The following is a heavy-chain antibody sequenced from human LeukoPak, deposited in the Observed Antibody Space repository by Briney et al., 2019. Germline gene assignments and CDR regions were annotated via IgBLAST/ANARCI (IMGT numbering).Heavy chain of an antibody. CDR3: ARGAAGGSGGIDY. D-gene: IGHD6-13*01. CDR1: GFTVSSNY. V-gene: IGHV3-53*01. Sequence: GGSLRLSCAASGFTVSSNYMSWVRQAPGKGLDWVSVIYSGADTYYADSVKGRFTVSRDNSKNTVYLQMNSLRAEDTAVYYCARGAAGGSGGIDYWGQGTLVTVFS. CDR2: IYSGADT. J-gene: IGHJ4*02.